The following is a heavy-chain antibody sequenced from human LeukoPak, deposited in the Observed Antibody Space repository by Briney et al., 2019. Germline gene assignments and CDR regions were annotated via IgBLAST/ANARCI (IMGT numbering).Heavy chain of an antibody. Sequence: GGSLRHSCAASGFTFSSYGMHWVRQAPGKGLEWVAIIWFDGSNKYYADSVKGRFTISRDNSKNTLYLQMNSLRAEDTAVYYCARAWGSGWNFDYWGQGTLVTVST. V-gene: IGHV3-33*01. D-gene: IGHD6-19*01. CDR3: ARAWGSGWNFDY. CDR2: IWFDGSNK. CDR1: GFTFSSYG. J-gene: IGHJ4*02.